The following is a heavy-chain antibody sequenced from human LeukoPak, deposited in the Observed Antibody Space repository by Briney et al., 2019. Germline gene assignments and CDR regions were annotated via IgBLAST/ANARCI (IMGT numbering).Heavy chain of an antibody. D-gene: IGHD3-10*01. CDR1: GFTFSSYA. CDR3: ARGAGFGGNLDAFDY. J-gene: IGHJ4*02. Sequence: GGSLRLSCAASGFTFSSYAMHWVRQAPGKGLEWVAVISYDGSNKYYADSVKGRFTISRDNSKNTLYLQMNSLRAEDTAVYYCARGAGFGGNLDAFDYWGQGTLVTVSS. V-gene: IGHV3-30*01. CDR2: ISYDGSNK.